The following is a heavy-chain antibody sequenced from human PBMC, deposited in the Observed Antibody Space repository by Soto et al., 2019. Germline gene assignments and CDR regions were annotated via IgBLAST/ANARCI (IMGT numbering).Heavy chain of an antibody. J-gene: IGHJ4*02. CDR3: ARDQGTVVTQTLDY. CDR2: ISGSGDST. CDR1: GFIFSSYA. V-gene: IGHV3-23*01. Sequence: GGSVRLSCAASGFIFSSYAMSWVRQAPGKGLEWVSGISGSGDSTYYAASVKGRFTISRDNSRSTLFLQMNSLRAEDTAIYYCARDQGTVVTQTLDYWGQGALVTVSS. D-gene: IGHD2-15*01.